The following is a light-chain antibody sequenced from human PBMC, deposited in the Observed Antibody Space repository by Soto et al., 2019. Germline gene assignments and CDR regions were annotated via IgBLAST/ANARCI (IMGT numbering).Light chain of an antibody. V-gene: IGKV1-39*01. CDR2: AAS. CDR3: QQSYSTPLT. Sequence: DIQMTQSPSSLSASVGDRVTITCRASQSINSSLNWYQQKPGKAPKLLIYAASTLQSGVPSGFSGSGSGTDFTLTINSLQPEDFATFYCQQSYSTPLTFGPGTKVDIK. J-gene: IGKJ3*01. CDR1: QSINSS.